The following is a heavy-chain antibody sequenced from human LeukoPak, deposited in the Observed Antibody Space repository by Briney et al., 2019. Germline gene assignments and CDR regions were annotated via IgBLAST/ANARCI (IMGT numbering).Heavy chain of an antibody. CDR2: ISYDGSNK. CDR1: GFTFSSYA. V-gene: IGHV3-30*04. CDR3: ARTYNWNSPFDY. J-gene: IGHJ4*02. Sequence: GRSLRLSCAASGFTFSSYAMHWVRQAPGKGLEWVAVISYDGSNKYYADSVKGRFTISRDNSKNTLYLQMNSLRAEDTAVYYCARTYNWNSPFDYWGQGTLVTVSS. D-gene: IGHD1-7*01.